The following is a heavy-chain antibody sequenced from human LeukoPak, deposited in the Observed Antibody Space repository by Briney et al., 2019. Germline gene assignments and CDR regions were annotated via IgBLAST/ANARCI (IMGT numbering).Heavy chain of an antibody. D-gene: IGHD6-19*01. V-gene: IGHV1-2*02. CDR3: ARDRISSGWYNDAFDI. CDR2: INPNSGGT. J-gene: IGHJ3*02. CDR1: GCTFTGYY. Sequence: ASVKVSCKASGCTFTGYYMHWVRQAPGQGLEWMGWINPNSGGTNYAQKFQGRVTMTRDTSISTAYMELSRLRSDDTAVYYCARDRISSGWYNDAFDIWGQGTMVTVSS.